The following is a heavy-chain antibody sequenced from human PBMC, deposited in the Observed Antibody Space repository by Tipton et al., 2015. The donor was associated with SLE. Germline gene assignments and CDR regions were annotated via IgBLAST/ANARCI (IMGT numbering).Heavy chain of an antibody. CDR1: GYSISSGYY. CDR3: ARDRGTMIASPFDY. D-gene: IGHD3-22*01. J-gene: IGHJ4*02. CDR2: IYYSGST. Sequence: TLSLTCAVSGYSISSGYYWGWIRQPPGKGLEWIGSIYYSGSTYYNPSLKSRVTISVDTSKNQFSLKLSSVTAADTAVYYCARDRGTMIASPFDYWGQGTLVTVSS. V-gene: IGHV4-38-2*02.